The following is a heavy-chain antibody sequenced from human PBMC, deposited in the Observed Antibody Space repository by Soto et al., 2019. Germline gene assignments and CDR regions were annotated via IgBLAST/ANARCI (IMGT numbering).Heavy chain of an antibody. Sequence: QVQLVESGGGVVQPGRSLRLSCAASGFTFGNFAMHWVRQAPGKGLEWVAVISYDGSNKYYADSVKGRFTISRDNSKNTLYLQMNSLRAEDTAVYYCARDQQWLVPFESWGQGTLITVSS. V-gene: IGHV3-30-3*01. CDR1: GFTFGNFA. D-gene: IGHD6-19*01. J-gene: IGHJ4*02. CDR2: ISYDGSNK. CDR3: ARDQQWLVPFES.